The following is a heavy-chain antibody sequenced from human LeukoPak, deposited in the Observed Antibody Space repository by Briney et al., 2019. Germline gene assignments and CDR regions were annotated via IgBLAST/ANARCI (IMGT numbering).Heavy chain of an antibody. D-gene: IGHD3-10*01. CDR1: GGSFSGYY. J-gene: IGHJ5*02. CDR3: ARQHYGSGTA. Sequence: SETLSLTCAVYGGSFSGYYWSWIRQPPGKGLEWIGEINHSGSTNYNPSLKSRVTISVDTSNNQFSLKLSSVTAADTAVYYCARQHYGSGTAWGQGTLVTVSS. V-gene: IGHV4-34*01. CDR2: INHSGST.